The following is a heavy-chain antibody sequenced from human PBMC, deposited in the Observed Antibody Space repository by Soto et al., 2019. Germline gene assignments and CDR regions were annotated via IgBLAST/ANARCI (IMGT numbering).Heavy chain of an antibody. CDR3: ARGRSVLMVYALYYYYYMDV. CDR1: GGSFSGYY. Sequence: QVQLQQWGAGLLKPSETLSLTCAVYGGSFSGYYWSWIRQPPGKGLEWIGEINHSGSTNYNPSLKRRVTISVDTSKNQFSLKLSSVTAADTAVYYCARGRSVLMVYALYYYYYMDVWGKGTTVTVSS. D-gene: IGHD2-8*01. V-gene: IGHV4-34*01. J-gene: IGHJ6*03. CDR2: INHSGST.